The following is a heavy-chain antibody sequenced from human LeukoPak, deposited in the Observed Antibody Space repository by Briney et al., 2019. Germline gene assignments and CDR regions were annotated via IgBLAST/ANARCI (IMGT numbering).Heavy chain of an antibody. CDR2: VWHDGSNR. CDR3: ARELFGSASCPDY. J-gene: IGHJ4*02. CDR1: GLTFSSYA. V-gene: IGHV3-33*01. Sequence: GGSLRLSCTAPGLTFSSYAIHWIRQAPGKALEWVALVWHDGSNRYYADSVKGRFTISRDNSKNTVYLQMNSLRAEDTAVYYCARELFGSASCPDYWGQGTLVTVSS. D-gene: IGHD3-10*01.